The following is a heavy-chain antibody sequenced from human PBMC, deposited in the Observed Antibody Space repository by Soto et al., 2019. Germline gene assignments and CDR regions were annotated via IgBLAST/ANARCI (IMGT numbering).Heavy chain of an antibody. CDR1: GGSISSGGYS. J-gene: IGHJ6*02. D-gene: IGHD2-2*01. CDR3: ARLGGYCSTTTCYGYYAMDV. V-gene: IGHV4-30-2*01. CDR2: IYHSGST. Sequence: SETLSLTCAVSGGSISSGGYSWSWIRQPPGKGLEWIGYIYHSGSTYYNPSLKSRVTISVDRSKNQFSLKLSSVTAADTAVYYFARLGGYCSTTTCYGYYAMDVWGQGTTVTVSS.